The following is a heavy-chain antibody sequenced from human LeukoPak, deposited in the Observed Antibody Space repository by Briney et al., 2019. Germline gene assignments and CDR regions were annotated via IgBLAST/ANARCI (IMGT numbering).Heavy chain of an antibody. CDR3: ARPGVTPDTNWFDS. D-gene: IGHD5-18*01. CDR2: INPNSGST. CDR1: GYSFTDYY. Sequence: ASVKVSCKASGYSFTDYYIHWVRQAPGQGLEWMGWINPNSGSTNYVQKFQGRVAMTSDTSISTVYVELSRLTSDDTAVYFCARPGVTPDTNWFDSWGRGTLVTVSS. J-gene: IGHJ5*01. V-gene: IGHV1-2*02.